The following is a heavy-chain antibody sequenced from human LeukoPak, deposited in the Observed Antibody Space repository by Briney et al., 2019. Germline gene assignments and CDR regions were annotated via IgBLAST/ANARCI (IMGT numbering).Heavy chain of an antibody. J-gene: IGHJ5*02. V-gene: IGHV3-33*01. D-gene: IGHD4-17*01. CDR3: ARDVGYGDYDL. CDR1: GFTFSSYG. CDR2: IWYDGSRQ. Sequence: PGGSLRLSCAASGFTFSSYGMHGVRQAPGKGLEWVAAIWYDGSRQLYADSVKGRFTISRDDSKNTLYLQMNNLGAEDTAVYYCARDVGYGDYDLWGQGTLVTVSS.